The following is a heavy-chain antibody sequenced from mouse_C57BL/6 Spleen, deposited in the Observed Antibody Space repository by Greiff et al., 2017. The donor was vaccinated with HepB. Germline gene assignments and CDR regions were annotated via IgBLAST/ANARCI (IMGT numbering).Heavy chain of an antibody. V-gene: IGHV5-17*01. Sequence: EVKVVESGGGLVKPGGSLKLSCAASGFTFSDYGMHWVRQAPEKGLEWVAYISSGSSTIYYADTVKGRFTISRDNAKNTLFLQMTSLRSEDTAMYYCASRAAPYAMDYWGQGTSVTVSS. D-gene: IGHD3-1*01. CDR3: ASRAAPYAMDY. J-gene: IGHJ4*01. CDR2: ISSGSSTI. CDR1: GFTFSDYG.